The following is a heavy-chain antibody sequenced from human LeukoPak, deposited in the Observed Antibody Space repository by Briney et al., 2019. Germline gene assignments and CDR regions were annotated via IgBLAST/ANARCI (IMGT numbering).Heavy chain of an antibody. Sequence: GGSLRLSCAASGFSFSSYSMNWVRQAPGKGLEWVSYIDRTSNSIYYADSVKGRFTISRDNAKNSLYLQMNSLRAEDTAVYYCAREGSDWNYYYYMDVWGKGTTVTISS. J-gene: IGHJ6*03. D-gene: IGHD6-19*01. CDR3: AREGSDWNYYYYMDV. CDR1: GFSFSSYS. CDR2: IDRTSNSI. V-gene: IGHV3-48*04.